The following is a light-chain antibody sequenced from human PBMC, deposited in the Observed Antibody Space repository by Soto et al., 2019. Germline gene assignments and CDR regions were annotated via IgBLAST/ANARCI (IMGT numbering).Light chain of an antibody. CDR3: QQYGSSPGT. CDR1: QSVSSSY. Sequence: EIVLTQSPGTLSLSPGERATLSCRASQSVSSSYLSWYQQKPGQAPMLLNYGASSRAAGIPDRFSGSGAGTDFTLTISRLQPEDFAVYYCQQYGSSPGTFGQGTKVEIK. CDR2: GAS. J-gene: IGKJ1*01. V-gene: IGKV3-20*01.